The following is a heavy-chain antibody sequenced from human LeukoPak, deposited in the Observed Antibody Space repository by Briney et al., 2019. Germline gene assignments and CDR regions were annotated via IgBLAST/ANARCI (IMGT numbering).Heavy chain of an antibody. Sequence: TGGSLIPSCTASGFTFSSYAMTWVRQAPGKGLEWVSGISGSGSNTYYADSVKGRFTISRDNSKNTLYLQMNSLRAEDTAAYYCAKGTYDSRGHFDYWGQGTLVSVSS. V-gene: IGHV3-23*01. D-gene: IGHD3-22*01. CDR3: AKGTYDSRGHFDY. J-gene: IGHJ4*02. CDR1: GFTFSSYA. CDR2: ISGSGSNT.